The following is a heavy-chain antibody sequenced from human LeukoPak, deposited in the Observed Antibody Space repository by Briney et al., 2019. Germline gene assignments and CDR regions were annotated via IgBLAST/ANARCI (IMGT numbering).Heavy chain of an antibody. CDR3: ASSSGGFNWFDY. Sequence: GGSLRLSCAASGFTFSRYWMHWVRQAPGKGLVWVSRINSDGSSTNYADSVKGRFTISRDNAKNTLYLQMNSLRVEDTAVYYCASSSGGFNWFDYWGQGTLVTVSS. D-gene: IGHD3-22*01. J-gene: IGHJ5*01. CDR1: GFTFSRYW. CDR2: INSDGSST. V-gene: IGHV3-74*01.